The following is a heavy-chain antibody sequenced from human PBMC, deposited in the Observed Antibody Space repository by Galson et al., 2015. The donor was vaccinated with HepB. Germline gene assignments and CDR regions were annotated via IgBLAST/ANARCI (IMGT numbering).Heavy chain of an antibody. CDR3: ARLETVMVRTFDY. J-gene: IGHJ4*02. CDR1: GGSISSSSYY. CDR2: IYYSGST. D-gene: IGHD5-18*01. Sequence: TLSLTCTVSGGSISSSSYYWGWIRQPPGKRLEWIGGIYYSGSTYYNPSLKSRVTISVDTSKNQFSLKLNSVTAADTAVYYCARLETVMVRTFDYWGQGILVTVSS. V-gene: IGHV4-39*01.